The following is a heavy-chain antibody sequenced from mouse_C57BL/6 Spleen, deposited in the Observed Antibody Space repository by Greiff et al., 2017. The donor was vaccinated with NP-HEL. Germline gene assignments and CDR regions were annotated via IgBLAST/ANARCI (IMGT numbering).Heavy chain of an antibody. CDR2: IYPGSGNT. CDR3: ARRWDVYFDV. CDR1: GYSFTSYY. Sequence: VQLQQSGPELVKPGASVKISCKASGYSFTSYYIHWVKQRPGQGLEWIGWIYPGSGNTKYNEKFKGKATLTADTSSSTAYMQLSSLTSEDSAVYYCARRWDVYFDVWGTGTTVTVSS. D-gene: IGHD4-1*01. V-gene: IGHV1-66*01. J-gene: IGHJ1*03.